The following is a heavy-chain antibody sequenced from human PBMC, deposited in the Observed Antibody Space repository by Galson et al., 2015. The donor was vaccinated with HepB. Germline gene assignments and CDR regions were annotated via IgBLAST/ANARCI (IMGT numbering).Heavy chain of an antibody. V-gene: IGHV3-7*05. Sequence: SLRLSCAAAGFTFSGYWMTWVRQAPGKGLEWVANIKQDASEKYYVDSVKGRFAIPRDNAKTSLYLQMNSLGAEDTAVYYCARGPRYGAFDIWGQGTVVTVSS. D-gene: IGHD4-17*01. J-gene: IGHJ3*02. CDR2: IKQDASEK. CDR3: ARGPRYGAFDI. CDR1: GFTFSGYW.